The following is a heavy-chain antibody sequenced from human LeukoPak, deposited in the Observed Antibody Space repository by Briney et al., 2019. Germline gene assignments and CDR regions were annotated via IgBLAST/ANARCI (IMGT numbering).Heavy chain of an antibody. CDR2: IYYSGFT. J-gene: IGHJ4*02. D-gene: IGHD3-22*01. CDR1: GGSISSTGYY. Sequence: SEILSLTCTVSGGSISSTGYYWGWIRQPPGKGLEWIGSIYYSGFTYYNPSLKSRVTISVDTSKNQFSLKLSSVTAADTAVYYCERGSYYDSSGYSDSPDYWGQGTLVTVSS. V-gene: IGHV4-39*01. CDR3: ERGSYYDSSGYSDSPDY.